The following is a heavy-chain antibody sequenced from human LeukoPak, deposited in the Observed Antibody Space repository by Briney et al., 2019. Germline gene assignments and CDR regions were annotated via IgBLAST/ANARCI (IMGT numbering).Heavy chain of an antibody. CDR2: IKQDGSEK. J-gene: IGHJ5*02. CDR1: GFTFSSYW. V-gene: IGHV3-7*01. Sequence: PGGSLRLSCAASGFTFSSYWMSWVRQAPGKGLEWVANIKQDGSEKYYVDSVKGRFTISRGNAKNSLYLQMNSLRAEDTAVYYCARAGTQNWFDPWGQGTLVTVSS. CDR3: ARAGTQNWFDP.